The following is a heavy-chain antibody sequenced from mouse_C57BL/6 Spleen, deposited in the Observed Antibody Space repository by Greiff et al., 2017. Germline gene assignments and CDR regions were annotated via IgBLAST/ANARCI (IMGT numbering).Heavy chain of an antibody. CDR3: ARGDAYWYFDV. V-gene: IGHV1-9*01. J-gene: IGHJ1*03. CDR1: GYTFTGYW. CDR2: ILPGRGST. Sequence: QVQLQQSGAELMKPGASVKLSCKATGYTFTGYWIEWVKQRPGHGLEWIGEILPGRGSTNYNEKFKGKATFTADTSSNTAYMQLSSLTTEDSAIYYCARGDAYWYFDVWGTGTTVTVSS. D-gene: IGHD2-13*01.